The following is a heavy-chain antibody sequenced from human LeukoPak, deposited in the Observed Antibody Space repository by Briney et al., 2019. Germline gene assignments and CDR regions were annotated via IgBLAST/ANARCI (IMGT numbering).Heavy chain of an antibody. Sequence: ASVKVSCKASGYTFTGSDINWVRQATGQGLEWMGWMNPNSGNTGYAQKFQGRVTMTRNTSISTAYMELSSLRSEDTAVYYCARKTITMVRGVIFSWFDPWGQGTLVTVSS. CDR1: GYTFTGSD. V-gene: IGHV1-8*01. CDR3: ARKTITMVRGVIFSWFDP. J-gene: IGHJ5*02. D-gene: IGHD3-10*01. CDR2: MNPNSGNT.